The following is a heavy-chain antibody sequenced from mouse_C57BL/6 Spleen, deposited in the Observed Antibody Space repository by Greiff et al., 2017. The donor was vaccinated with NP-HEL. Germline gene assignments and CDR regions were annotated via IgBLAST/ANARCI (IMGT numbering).Heavy chain of an antibody. Sequence: EVRVVESGGGLVKPGGSLKLSCAASGFTFSDYGMHWVRQAPEKGLEWVAYISSGSSTIYYADTVKGRFTISRDNAKNTLFLQMTSLRSEDTAMYYCATPYYSNHYAMDYWGQGTSVTVSS. D-gene: IGHD2-5*01. CDR2: ISSGSSTI. V-gene: IGHV5-17*01. CDR1: GFTFSDYG. J-gene: IGHJ4*01. CDR3: ATPYYSNHYAMDY.